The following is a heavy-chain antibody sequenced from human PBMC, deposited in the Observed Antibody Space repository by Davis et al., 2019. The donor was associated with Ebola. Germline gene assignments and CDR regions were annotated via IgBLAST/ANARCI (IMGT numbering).Heavy chain of an antibody. CDR1: GFTFSRYA. Sequence: GGSLRLSCAASGFTFSRYAMHWVRQAPGKGLEWVAVISYDGSNKYYADSVKGRFTISRDNSKNTLYLQMNSLRAEDTAVYYCAKASLRGSDYWGQGTLVTVSS. CDR3: AKASLRGSDY. V-gene: IGHV3-30-3*01. D-gene: IGHD3-10*01. J-gene: IGHJ4*02. CDR2: ISYDGSNK.